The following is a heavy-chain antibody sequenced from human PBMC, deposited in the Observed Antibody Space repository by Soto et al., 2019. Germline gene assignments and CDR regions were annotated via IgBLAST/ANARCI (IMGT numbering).Heavy chain of an antibody. J-gene: IGHJ5*02. V-gene: IGHV4-31*03. CDR3: ARVRSGVGYNWFDP. D-gene: IGHD3-16*01. Sequence: SETLSLTCTVSGGSISSGGYYWSWIRQHPGKGLEWIGNIYYSGSTYYNPSLKSRVTISLDTSRNQFSLKLRSVTAADTAVYYCARVRSGVGYNWFDPWGQGTLVTVSS. CDR2: IYYSGST. CDR1: GGSISSGGYY.